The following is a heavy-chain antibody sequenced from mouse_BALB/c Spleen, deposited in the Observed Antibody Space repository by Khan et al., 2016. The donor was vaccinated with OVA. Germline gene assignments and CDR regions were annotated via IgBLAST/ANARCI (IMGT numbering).Heavy chain of an antibody. CDR3: ERRNYFGYTFAY. D-gene: IGHD1-2*01. CDR1: GYTFTDYY. CDR2: ISPGSGDT. V-gene: IGHV1-77*01. Sequence: QVQLQQSGAELARPGASVKLSCQASGYTFTDYYINWVKQRTGQGLEWIGEISPGSGDTYFNERFTGKATLTADKSSSTAYMQLSSLTSEASAVYFCERRNYFGYTFAYWGQGTLVTVSA. J-gene: IGHJ3*01.